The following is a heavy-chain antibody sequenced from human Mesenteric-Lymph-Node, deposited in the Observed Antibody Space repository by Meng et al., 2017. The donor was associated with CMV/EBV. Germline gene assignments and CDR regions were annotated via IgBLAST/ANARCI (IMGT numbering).Heavy chain of an antibody. CDR2: LIRNGSCT. CDR1: GFTFSRYW. CDR3: AKDPHTWNYYYYYGMDI. Sequence: GESLKISCAASGFTFSRYWMHWVRQAPGRGLVWVSRLIRNGSCTTYVDSVKGRFTISRDNTKNTLCLQMNSLRPEDTAVYYCAKDPHTWNYYYYYGMDIWGQGTTVTVSS. D-gene: IGHD1-20*01. J-gene: IGHJ6*02. V-gene: IGHV3-74*01.